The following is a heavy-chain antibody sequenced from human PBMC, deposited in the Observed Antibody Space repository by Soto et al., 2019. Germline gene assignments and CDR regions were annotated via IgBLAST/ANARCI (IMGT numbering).Heavy chain of an antibody. V-gene: IGHV6-1*01. CDR2: TYYRSKWYN. CDR3: ARDRPSGNYWVDAFDI. D-gene: IGHD1-26*01. Sequence: PSQTLSLTCAISGDSVSSNSAAWNWIRQSPSRGLEWLGRTYYRSKWYNDYAVSVKSRISINPDTSKNQFSLQLNSVTPEDTAVYYCARDRPSGNYWVDAFDICGQGTMVTVSS. J-gene: IGHJ3*02. CDR1: GDSVSSNSAA.